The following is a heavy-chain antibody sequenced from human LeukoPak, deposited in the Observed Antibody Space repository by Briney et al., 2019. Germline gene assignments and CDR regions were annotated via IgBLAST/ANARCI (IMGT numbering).Heavy chain of an antibody. CDR2: INGSGDST. V-gene: IGHV3-23*01. D-gene: IGHD6-13*01. CDR3: AKREQQLIIQPFDY. Sequence: AGSLRLSCAAYGFTFSSHAMSWIRQAPGRGLEWVSGINGSGDSTYYADSVKGGFTNSRDNSKNPLYLQMNSLRAEDTALYYCAKREQQLIIQPFDYWGQETLVTVSS. CDR1: GFTFSSHA. J-gene: IGHJ4*02.